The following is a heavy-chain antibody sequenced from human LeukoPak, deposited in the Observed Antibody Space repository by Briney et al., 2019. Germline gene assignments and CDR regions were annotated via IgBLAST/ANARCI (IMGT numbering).Heavy chain of an antibody. CDR1: GYSFSSYA. CDR3: ARALYGGNSPGGYYYGMDV. Sequence: ASVKVSCKASGYSFSSYAMHWMRQAPGQWLEWVGWINTGSGDTRYPQKFQGRVTIIRDTSAKTFYMELSSLRSEDTAIYYCARALYGGNSPGGYYYGMDVWGQGTTVTVSS. CDR2: INTGSGDT. J-gene: IGHJ6*02. D-gene: IGHD4-23*01. V-gene: IGHV1-3*04.